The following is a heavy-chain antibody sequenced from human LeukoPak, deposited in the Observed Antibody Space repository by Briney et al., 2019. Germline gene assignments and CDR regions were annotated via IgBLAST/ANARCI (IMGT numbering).Heavy chain of an antibody. D-gene: IGHD4-17*01. CDR1: GFTFSSYD. Sequence: PGGSLRLSCVASGFTFSSYDKHWVRQAPGEGLEWVSAFHADGGTYHLDSVKGRFTVSREDAKNSLYLQMNTLRAGDTAVYYCARGSGPGVTTIDSWGQGTLVIVSS. CDR2: FHADGGT. V-gene: IGHV3-13*01. J-gene: IGHJ4*02. CDR3: ARGSGPGVTTIDS.